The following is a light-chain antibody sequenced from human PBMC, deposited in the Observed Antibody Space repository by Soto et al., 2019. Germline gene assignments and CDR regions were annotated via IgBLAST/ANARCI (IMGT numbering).Light chain of an antibody. V-gene: IGKV3-20*01. Sequence: EIVLTQSPGTLSLSPGERATLSCRASQTVSRNNLVWYQQRPGQPPRLLIYGASSRATGIPDRFSGSGSGTDFSLTISRLGPEDFAVYYCQQHGDAPLTFGQGTRLEIK. CDR2: GAS. CDR3: QQHGDAPLT. J-gene: IGKJ5*01. CDR1: QTVSRNN.